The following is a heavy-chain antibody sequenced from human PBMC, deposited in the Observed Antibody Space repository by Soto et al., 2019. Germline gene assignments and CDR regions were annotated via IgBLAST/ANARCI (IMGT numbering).Heavy chain of an antibody. CDR2: ISSSSSTI. CDR3: ARELGLPSSRLLDN. D-gene: IGHD5-12*01. J-gene: IGHJ4*02. Sequence: PGGSLRLSCAASGFTFSSYSMNWVRQAPGKGLEWVSYISSSSSTIYYADSVKGRFTISRDNSKNTLYLQMNSLRAEDTAVYYCARELGLPSSRLLDNWGQGTLVTVSS. CDR1: GFTFSSYS. V-gene: IGHV3-48*01.